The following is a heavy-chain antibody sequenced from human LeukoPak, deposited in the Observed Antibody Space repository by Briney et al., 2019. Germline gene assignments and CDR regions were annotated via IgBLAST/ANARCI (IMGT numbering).Heavy chain of an antibody. V-gene: IGHV4-34*01. CDR3: ARVSVDIVVVVAATTYYYGMDV. CDR2: INHSVST. CDR1: GGSFSGYY. D-gene: IGHD2-15*01. J-gene: IGHJ6*04. Sequence: KPSETLSLTCAVYGGSFSGYYWSWIRQPPGKGLEWIGEINHSVSTNYNPSLKSRVTISVDTSKNQFSLKLSSVTAADTAVYYCARVSVDIVVVVAATTYYYGMDVWGKGTTVTVSS.